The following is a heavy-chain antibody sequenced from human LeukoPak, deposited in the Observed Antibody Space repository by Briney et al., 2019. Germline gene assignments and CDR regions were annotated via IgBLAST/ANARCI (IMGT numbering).Heavy chain of an antibody. D-gene: IGHD1-26*01. CDR3: ARKSGVGARLSFFHL. V-gene: IGHV1-46*01. J-gene: IGHJ2*01. Sequence: GASVKVSCKASGYTFTSYYMHWVRQAPGQGLEWMGIINPSGGSTSYAQKFQGRVTMTKDTSTSTVYMELSSLRSEDTAVYYCARKSGVGARLSFFHLWGRGTLVTVSS. CDR1: GYTFTSYY. CDR2: INPSGGST.